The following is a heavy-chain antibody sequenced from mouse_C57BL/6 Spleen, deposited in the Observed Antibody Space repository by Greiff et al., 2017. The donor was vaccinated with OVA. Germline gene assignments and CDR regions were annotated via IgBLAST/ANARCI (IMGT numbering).Heavy chain of an antibody. V-gene: IGHV1-52*01. J-gene: IGHJ2*01. CDR3: ARRRDDYPLDY. Sequence: VQLQQPGAELVRPGSSVKLSCKASGYTFTSYWMHWVKQRPIQGLEWIGNIDPSDSETHYNQKFKDKATLTVDKSSSTAYMQLSSLTSEDSAVYYCARRRDDYPLDYWGQGTTLTVSS. CDR1: GYTFTSYW. CDR2: IDPSDSET. D-gene: IGHD2-4*01.